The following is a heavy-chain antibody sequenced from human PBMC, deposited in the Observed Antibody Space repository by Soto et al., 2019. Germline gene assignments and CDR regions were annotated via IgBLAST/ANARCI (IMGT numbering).Heavy chain of an antibody. J-gene: IGHJ3*01. D-gene: IGHD3-16*02. V-gene: IGHV2-5*02. CDR1: GGSLTTRGVG. CDR3: AHIVITFGGVVADDAVDG. CDR2: IYWDDDK. Sequence: TLGNTTETLTLNCTYSGGSLTTRGVGVGWIRQPPGKALEWLAVIYWDDDKRYSPSLKTRLILTKDTPKNQVVLTMTNMDSVDTATYFCAHIVITFGGVVADDAVDGWGQGKMFTFSS.